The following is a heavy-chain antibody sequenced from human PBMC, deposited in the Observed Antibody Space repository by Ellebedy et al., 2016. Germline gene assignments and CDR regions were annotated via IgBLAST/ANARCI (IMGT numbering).Heavy chain of an antibody. CDR3: AKDSGTAIYYYYYYMDV. CDR2: ISWNSGSI. D-gene: IGHD5-18*01. Sequence: SLKISCAASGFTFDDYAMHWVRQAPGKGLEWVSGISWNSGSIGYADSVKGRFTISRDNAKNSLYLQINSLRAEDTAVYYCAKDSGTAIYYYYYYMDVWGKGTTVTVSS. J-gene: IGHJ6*03. CDR1: GFTFDDYA. V-gene: IGHV3-9*01.